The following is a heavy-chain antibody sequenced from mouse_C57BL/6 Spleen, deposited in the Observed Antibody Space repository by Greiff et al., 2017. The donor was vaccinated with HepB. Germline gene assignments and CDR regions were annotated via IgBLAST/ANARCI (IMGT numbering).Heavy chain of an antibody. CDR1: GYTFTEYT. CDR3: ARHGLLYDYDGYYYAMDY. J-gene: IGHJ4*01. CDR2: FYPGSGSI. D-gene: IGHD2-4*01. Sequence: LVKPGASVKLSCKASGYTFTEYTIHWVKQRSGQGLEWIGWFYPGSGSIKYNEKFKDKATLTADKSSSTVYMELSRLTSEDSAVYFCARHGLLYDYDGYYYAMDYWGQGTSVTVSS. V-gene: IGHV1-62-2*01.